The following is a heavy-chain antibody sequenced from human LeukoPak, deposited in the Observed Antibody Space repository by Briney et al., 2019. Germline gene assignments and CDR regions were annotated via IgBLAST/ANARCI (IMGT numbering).Heavy chain of an antibody. Sequence: GGSLRLSCAASGFTVSSDYMSWVRQAPGKGLEWVSVIYSGGSTFYADPVKGRFTISRDNPKNTLHLQMNSLRVEDTAIYYCARGTIARLGPFDCWGQGTLVIVSS. CDR3: ARGTIARLGPFDC. CDR1: GFTVSSDY. J-gene: IGHJ4*02. V-gene: IGHV3-53*01. D-gene: IGHD6-6*01. CDR2: IYSGGST.